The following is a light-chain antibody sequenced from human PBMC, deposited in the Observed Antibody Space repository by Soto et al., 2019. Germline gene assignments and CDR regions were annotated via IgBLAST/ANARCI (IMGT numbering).Light chain of an antibody. CDR1: QSVSSN. Sequence: EIVMTQSPATLSVSPGERAALSCRASQSVSSNFAWYQQKPGQAPRLLIYGASTRATGIPARFSGSGSGTEFTITISSMQSENFAVYYCQPYNNWPYTFGQGTKLEIK. CDR3: QPYNNWPYT. V-gene: IGKV3-15*01. CDR2: GAS. J-gene: IGKJ2*01.